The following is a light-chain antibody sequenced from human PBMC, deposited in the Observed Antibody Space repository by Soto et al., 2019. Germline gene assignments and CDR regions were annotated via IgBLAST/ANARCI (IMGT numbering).Light chain of an antibody. Sequence: DIRMTQSPSTLSASVGDRSIMACRASQSISSWLAWYQQKPGKAPKLLIYKASSLESGVPSRFSGSGSGTEFTLTISSLQPDDFATYYCQHYNTYSTFGQGTKV. CDR3: QHYNTYST. V-gene: IGKV1-5*03. CDR1: QSISSW. CDR2: KAS. J-gene: IGKJ1*01.